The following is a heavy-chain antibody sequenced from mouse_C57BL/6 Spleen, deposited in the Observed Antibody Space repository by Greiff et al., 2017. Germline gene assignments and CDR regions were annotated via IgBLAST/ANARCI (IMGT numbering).Heavy chain of an antibody. CDR3: ARYDY. CDR2: INPSTGGT. CDR1: GYSFTGYY. V-gene: IGHV1-42*01. J-gene: IGHJ4*01. Sequence: VQLKESGPELVKPGASVKISCKASGYSFTGYYMNWVKQSPEKSLEWIGEINPSTGGTTYNQKFKAKATLTVDKSSSTAYMQLKSLTSEDSAVYYCARYDYWGQGTSVTVSS.